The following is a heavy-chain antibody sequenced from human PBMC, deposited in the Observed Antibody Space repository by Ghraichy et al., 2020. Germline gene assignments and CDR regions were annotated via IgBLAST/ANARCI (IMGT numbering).Heavy chain of an antibody. CDR1: GFTFSTYA. J-gene: IGHJ4*02. Sequence: GGSLRLSCAASGFTFSTYAMSWVRQAPGQVLEWVSGISGNAGSTSYGDSVKGRFTISRDNSKNTLYLQMNSLRAEDTAVYYCAKALYGGLDYWGQGLLVTVSA. D-gene: IGHD3-16*01. CDR2: ISGNAGST. V-gene: IGHV3-23*01. CDR3: AKALYGGLDY.